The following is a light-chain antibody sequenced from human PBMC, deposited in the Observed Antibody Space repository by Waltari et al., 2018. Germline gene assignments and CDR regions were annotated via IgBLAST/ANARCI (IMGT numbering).Light chain of an antibody. J-gene: IGKJ1*01. CDR1: QGVSRA. Sequence: EIVLTQSPDTLSLSPGERATLSCRASQGVSRALVWYQQTPGQAPRLRMYGASSRATGIAERCSGSGSGTDFSLTISRLEPEDCAVYYCQHYVSLPVTFGQGTKVEIK. CDR3: QHYVSLPVT. V-gene: IGKV3-20*01. CDR2: GAS.